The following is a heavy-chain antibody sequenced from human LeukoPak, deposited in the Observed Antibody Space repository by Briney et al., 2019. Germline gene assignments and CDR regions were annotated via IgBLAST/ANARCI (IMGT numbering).Heavy chain of an antibody. Sequence: ASVNVSCKASGYTFTGYYMHWVRQAPGQGLEWMGWINPNSGGTNYAQKFQGRVTMTRDTSISTAYMELSRLRSDDTAVYYCARQQGLQNLNFDYWGQGALVTVSS. CDR1: GYTFTGYY. J-gene: IGHJ4*02. V-gene: IGHV1-2*02. CDR2: INPNSGGT. CDR3: ARQQGLQNLNFDY. D-gene: IGHD4-11*01.